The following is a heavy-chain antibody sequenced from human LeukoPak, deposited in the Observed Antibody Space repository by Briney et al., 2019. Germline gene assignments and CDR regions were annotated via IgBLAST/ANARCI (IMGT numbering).Heavy chain of an antibody. CDR3: ARDQYRSGWFSTGYWFDP. D-gene: IGHD6-19*01. J-gene: IGHJ5*02. V-gene: IGHV6-1*01. CDR2: TYYRSKWYN. CDR1: GDSVSSNSAA. Sequence: SQTLSLTCAISGDSVSSNSAAWNWIRQSPSRGLEWLGRTYYRSKWYNDYAVSVKSRITINPDTSKNQFSLQLNSVTPEDTAVYYCARDQYRSGWFSTGYWFDPWGQGTLVTVSS.